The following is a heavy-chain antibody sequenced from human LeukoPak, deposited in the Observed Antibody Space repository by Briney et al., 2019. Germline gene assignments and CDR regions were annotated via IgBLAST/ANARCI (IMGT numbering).Heavy chain of an antibody. D-gene: IGHD2-2*02. V-gene: IGHV1-46*01. CDR1: GYTFTSYY. CDR2: INPSGGST. J-gene: IGHJ3*02. Sequence: ASVKVSCKASGYTFTSYYMHWVRQAPGQGLEWMGIINPSGGSTSYARKFQGRVTMTRDTSTSTVCMELSSLRSEDTAVYYCAREIGYCSSTSCYKRAFDIWGQGTMVTVSS. CDR3: AREIGYCSSTSCYKRAFDI.